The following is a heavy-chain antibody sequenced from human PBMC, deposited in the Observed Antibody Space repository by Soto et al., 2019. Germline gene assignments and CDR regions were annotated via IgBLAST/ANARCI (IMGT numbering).Heavy chain of an antibody. V-gene: IGHV4-59*01. Sequence: PSETLSLTCTVSGGSISSYYWSWIRQPPGKGLEWIGYIYYSGSTNYNPSLKSRVTISVDTSKNQFSLKLSSVTAADTAAYYCARSKAEFWGGYFLLDFWGQGTPVTVSS. CDR1: GGSISSYY. D-gene: IGHD3-3*01. CDR2: IYYSGST. CDR3: ARSKAEFWGGYFLLDF. J-gene: IGHJ4*02.